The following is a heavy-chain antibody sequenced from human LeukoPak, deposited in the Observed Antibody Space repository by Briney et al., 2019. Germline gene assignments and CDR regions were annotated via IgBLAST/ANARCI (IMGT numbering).Heavy chain of an antibody. Sequence: ASVKVSRKVSGYTLTELSMHWVRQAPGKGLEWMGGFDPEDGETIYAQKFQGRVTMTEDTSTDTAYMELSSLRSEDTAVYYCATHVRRQWLPLPDYWGQGTLVTVSS. CDR2: FDPEDGET. CDR1: GYTLTELS. CDR3: ATHVRRQWLPLPDY. V-gene: IGHV1-24*01. J-gene: IGHJ4*02. D-gene: IGHD6-19*01.